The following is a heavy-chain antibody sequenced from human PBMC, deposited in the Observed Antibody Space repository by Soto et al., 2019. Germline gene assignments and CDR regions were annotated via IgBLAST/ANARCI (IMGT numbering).Heavy chain of an antibody. J-gene: IGHJ4*02. CDR2: VYYSGST. Sequence: SETLSLTCTVSGGSSISTTYYWGWIRQPPGKGLEWIGSVYYSGSTYYNSSLKSRVTVSVDTSKNQFSLKLRSVTAADTAVYYCARDAVAGTDYWGQGIQVTVSS. D-gene: IGHD6-19*01. CDR1: GGSSISTTYY. CDR3: ARDAVAGTDY. V-gene: IGHV4-39*02.